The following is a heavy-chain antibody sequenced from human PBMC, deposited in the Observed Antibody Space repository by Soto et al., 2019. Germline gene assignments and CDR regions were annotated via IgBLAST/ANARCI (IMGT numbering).Heavy chain of an antibody. V-gene: IGHV3-23*01. D-gene: IGHD3-3*01. Sequence: PGGSLRLSCAASGFTFSSYAMSWVRQAPGKGLEWVSAISGSGGSTYYADSVKGRFTSSRDNSKSTLYLQMNSLRAEDTAVYYCAADDFWSGSLYWGQGTLVTVSS. J-gene: IGHJ4*02. CDR1: GFTFSSYA. CDR3: AADDFWSGSLY. CDR2: ISGSGGST.